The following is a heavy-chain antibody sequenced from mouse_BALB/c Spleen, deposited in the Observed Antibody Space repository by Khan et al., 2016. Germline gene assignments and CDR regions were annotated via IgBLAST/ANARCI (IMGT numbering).Heavy chain of an antibody. CDR2: INTYTGEP. J-gene: IGHJ1*01. V-gene: IGHV9-1*02. CDR3: ARGAMVTTGWYFDV. D-gene: IGHD2-2*01. CDR1: GYTFTNSG. Sequence: QIQLVQSGPELKKPGETVKISCKASGYTFTNSGMNWVKQAPGKGLKWVGCINTYTGEPTYADDFKGRFAFSLETSASTAYLQINNLKNEDMATYFCARGAMVTTGWYFDVWGAGTTVTVSS.